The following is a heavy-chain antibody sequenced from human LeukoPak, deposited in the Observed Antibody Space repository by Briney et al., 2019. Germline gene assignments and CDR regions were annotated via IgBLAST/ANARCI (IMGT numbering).Heavy chain of an antibody. CDR1: GFTFSGYS. J-gene: IGHJ6*02. CDR2: ISSSSSTI. V-gene: IGHV3-48*02. Sequence: PGGSLRLSCAASGFTFSGYSMNWVRQAPGTGLEWVSYISSSSSTIYYADSVKGRFTISRDNAKNSLYLQMNSLRDEDTAVYYCARDLKYYYGMDVWGQGTTVTVSS. CDR3: ARDLKYYYGMDV.